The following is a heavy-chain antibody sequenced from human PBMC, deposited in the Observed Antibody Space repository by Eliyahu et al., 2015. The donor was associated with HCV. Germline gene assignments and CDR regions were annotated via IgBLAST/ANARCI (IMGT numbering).Heavy chain of an antibody. V-gene: IGHV3-23*01. CDR1: GFTFRXYA. CDR3: AKATLETCASVRCYDFDH. Sequence: EVQVLESGGGLVQPGGSLRLSCTASGFTFRXYAXXGVRQAPGKRLGWVSTISGVLSRGTTYYADPVRGRFTISRDNSENTVFLQMHSLTAEDSATYYCAKATLETCASVRCYDFDHWGQGALVTVSS. J-gene: IGHJ4*02. CDR2: ISGVLSRGTT. D-gene: IGHD2-2*01.